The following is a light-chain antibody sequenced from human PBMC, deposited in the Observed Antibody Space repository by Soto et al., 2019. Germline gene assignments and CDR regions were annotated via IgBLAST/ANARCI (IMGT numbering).Light chain of an antibody. Sequence: QSALTQPASVSGSPGQSITISCTATSTDVGGYNFVSWYQQYPGKAPKLMIYEVFNRPSGVSNRFSGSKSGNTASLIISGPQTEDEADYYCSSYTSSSTLVFGGGTKLTVL. CDR1: STDVGGYNF. CDR2: EVF. J-gene: IGLJ2*01. CDR3: SSYTSSSTLV. V-gene: IGLV2-14*01.